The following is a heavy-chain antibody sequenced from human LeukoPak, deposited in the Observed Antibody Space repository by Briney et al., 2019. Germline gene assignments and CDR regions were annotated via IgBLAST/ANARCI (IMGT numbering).Heavy chain of an antibody. D-gene: IGHD2-2*01. CDR3: ARGPIIFVVVPAAPDY. Sequence: PGGSLRLSCAASGFTFSSYAMHWVRQAPGKGLEWVAVISYDGSNKYYADSVKGRFTISRDNSKNTLYLQMNSLRAEDTAVYYCARGPIIFVVVPAAPDYWGQGTLVTVSS. V-gene: IGHV3-30-3*01. J-gene: IGHJ4*02. CDR1: GFTFSSYA. CDR2: ISYDGSNK.